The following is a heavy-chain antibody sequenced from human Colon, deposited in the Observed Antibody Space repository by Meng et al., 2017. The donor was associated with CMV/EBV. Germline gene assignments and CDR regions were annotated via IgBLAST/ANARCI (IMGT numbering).Heavy chain of an antibody. Sequence: GESLKISCAASGFTFSNYAMGWVRQGPGKGLEWVSVIYSGDSGTCYADSVKGRFTISRDNAESSLFLQMNSLSAEDTAVYFCASVNFDYYYFKNWGQGALVTVSS. CDR1: GFTFSNYA. V-gene: IGHV3-23*03. D-gene: IGHD1-26*01. J-gene: IGHJ4*01. CDR3: ASVNFDYYYFKN. CDR2: IYSGDSGT.